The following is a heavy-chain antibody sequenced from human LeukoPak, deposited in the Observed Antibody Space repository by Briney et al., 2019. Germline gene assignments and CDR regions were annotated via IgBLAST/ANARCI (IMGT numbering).Heavy chain of an antibody. CDR2: ISYSGNT. D-gene: IGHD1-26*01. CDR1: GGSISRYH. V-gene: IGHV4-59*08. CDR3: ARLGGSHSPHGY. Sequence: SETLSLTCTVTGGSISRYHWSWLRQTPGKGLEWIGYISYSGNTNYNPSLKSLVTISLDTSKNLFSLNLTSVTAADTAVYYCARLGGSHSPHGYWGQGTLVTVSS. J-gene: IGHJ4*02.